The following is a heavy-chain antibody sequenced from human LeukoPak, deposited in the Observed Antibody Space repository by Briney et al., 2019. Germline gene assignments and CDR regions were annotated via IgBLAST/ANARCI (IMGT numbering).Heavy chain of an antibody. Sequence: GGSLRLSCAVSGFTFNHYAMSWVRQAPGKGLEWVSYISSSSSTIYYADSVKGRFTISRDNAKNSLYLQMNSLRDEDTAVYYCARESGYGDYDFDYWGQGTLVTVSS. V-gene: IGHV3-48*02. CDR2: ISSSSSTI. CDR3: ARESGYGDYDFDY. CDR1: GFTFNHYA. J-gene: IGHJ4*02. D-gene: IGHD4-17*01.